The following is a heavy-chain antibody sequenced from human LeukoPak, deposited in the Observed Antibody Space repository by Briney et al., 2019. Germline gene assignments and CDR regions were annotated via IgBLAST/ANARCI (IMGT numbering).Heavy chain of an antibody. CDR1: GFSFGDYA. J-gene: IGHJ4*02. Sequence: PWGSLRLSCAASGFSFGDYAMHWVRQAPGKGLEWLSIISWNSGYIGYADSVKGRFTVSRDNAKNSLYLQMNSLSTEDTAFYYCAKVRGTYSSGFFFDYWGQGALVTVSS. V-gene: IGHV3-9*01. D-gene: IGHD6-19*01. CDR3: AKVRGTYSSGFFFDY. CDR2: ISWNSGYI.